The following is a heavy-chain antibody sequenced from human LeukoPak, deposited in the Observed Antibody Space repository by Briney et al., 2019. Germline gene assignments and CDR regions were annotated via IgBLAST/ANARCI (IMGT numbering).Heavy chain of an antibody. J-gene: IGHJ4*02. CDR1: GFTFSSYA. CDR2: ISDDGSEK. V-gene: IGHV3-30*04. Sequence: GGSLRLSCAASGFTFSSYAMHWVRQAPGKGLEWVADISDDGSEKYYADSVKGRFTISRDNSKNTLYLQMTSLRAEDTAVYYCTRHFRYSSSWYEGSDYWGQGTLVTVSP. CDR3: TRHFRYSSSWYEGSDY. D-gene: IGHD6-13*01.